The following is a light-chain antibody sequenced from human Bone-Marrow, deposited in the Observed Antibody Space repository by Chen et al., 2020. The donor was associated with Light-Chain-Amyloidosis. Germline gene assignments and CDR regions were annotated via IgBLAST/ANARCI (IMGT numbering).Light chain of an antibody. CDR2: GAS. V-gene: IGKV3-15*01. J-gene: IGKJ1*01. CDR3: QQYNNWPPRGT. CDR1: QSVSSN. Sequence: EIVMTQSPATLSVSPGERATLSCRASQSVSSNLAWYQQKPGQAPRLLIYGASTRATGIPARFSGSGSGTEFTLTISSLQSEDFAVYYCQQYNNWPPRGTLGQGTKVEIK.